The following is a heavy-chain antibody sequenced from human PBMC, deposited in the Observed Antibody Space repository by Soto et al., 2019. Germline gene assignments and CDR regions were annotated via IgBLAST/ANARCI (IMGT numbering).Heavy chain of an antibody. J-gene: IGHJ4*02. CDR1: GFTLSTFG. D-gene: IGHD1-7*01. Sequence: GGSLRLSCAASGFTLSTFGIHWVRQAPGKGLEWVALVSYDGSNKYYADSVKGRFTISRDNSKNTLSLHLNTLKPEDTAVYHCAKDRVGGTFYTPLGFWGQGTLVTVSS. CDR3: AKDRVGGTFYTPLGF. V-gene: IGHV3-30*18. CDR2: VSYDGSNK.